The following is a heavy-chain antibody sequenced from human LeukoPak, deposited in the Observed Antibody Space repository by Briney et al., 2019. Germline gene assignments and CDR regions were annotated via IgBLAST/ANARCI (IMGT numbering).Heavy chain of an antibody. J-gene: IGHJ4*02. D-gene: IGHD6-13*01. V-gene: IGHV1-8*03. CDR2: MNPNSGNT. CDR3: ARGDIAADLLIAFDY. CDR1: GYTFTTYD. Sequence: ASVKVSCKASGYTFTTYDINWVRQATGQGLEWMGWMNPNSGNTVYAQRFQGRVNLSRNTSVMTAYMELSSLRSDDTAVYYCARGDIAADLLIAFDYWGQGTLVTVSS.